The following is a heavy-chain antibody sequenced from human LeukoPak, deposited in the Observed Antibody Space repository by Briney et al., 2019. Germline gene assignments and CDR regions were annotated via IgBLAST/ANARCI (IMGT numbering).Heavy chain of an antibody. CDR3: ASFHCGGDCYDY. D-gene: IGHD2-21*01. J-gene: IGHJ4*02. CDR1: GYSISSGYY. V-gene: IGHV4-38-2*01. CDR2: IYHSGST. Sequence: PSETLSLTCAVSGYSISSGYYWGWIRQPPGKGLEWIGGIYHSGSTYYNPSLKSRVTISVDTSKNQFSLKLSSVTAADTAVYYCASFHCGGDCYDYWGQGTLVTVSS.